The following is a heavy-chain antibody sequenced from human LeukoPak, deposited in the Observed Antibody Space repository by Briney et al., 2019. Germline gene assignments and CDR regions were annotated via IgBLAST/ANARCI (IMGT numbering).Heavy chain of an antibody. CDR2: IQDSGYT. CDR3: ARGVYGAFFDY. J-gene: IGHJ4*02. Sequence: SDTLSLTCTVSGGHISNYYWGWVRQPPGKGLEWIAYIQDSGYTEYKPSLKSRVHISVDTSKHQISLKLSAMTPADTAVYYCARGVYGAFFDYWGQGTLVTVSS. CDR1: GGHISNYY. V-gene: IGHV4-59*07. D-gene: IGHD4-17*01.